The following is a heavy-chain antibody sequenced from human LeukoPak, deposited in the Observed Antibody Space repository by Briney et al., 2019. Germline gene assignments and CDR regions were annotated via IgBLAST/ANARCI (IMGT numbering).Heavy chain of an antibody. V-gene: IGHV3-23*01. J-gene: IGHJ4*02. CDR1: GFTFNTYA. Sequence: GGSLRLTCAASGFTFNTYAINWVRQAPGKGLEWVSTISGSGVMSYYADSVKGRFTISRDNSKNTLYLQMNSLRAEDTAIYYCAKDRDFGGYFDYWGQGTLVTVSS. CDR2: ISGSGVMS. D-gene: IGHD4-23*01. CDR3: AKDRDFGGYFDY.